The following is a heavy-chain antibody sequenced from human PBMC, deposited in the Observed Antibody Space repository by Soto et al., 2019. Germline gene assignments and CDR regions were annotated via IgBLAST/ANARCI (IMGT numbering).Heavy chain of an antibody. J-gene: IGHJ3*02. Sequence: QVQLVQSGAEVKRSGASVRISCKASGYTFNRHDINWVRQATGQGPEWIGWMNPNSGNTGYAQKFNGRVTMTRDSSITTAYMDLSSLTSEDTAIYYCAREGLYGSIQDNTFDIWGQGTMVSVSS. V-gene: IGHV1-8*01. CDR3: AREGLYGSIQDNTFDI. CDR1: GYTFNRHD. D-gene: IGHD6-19*01. CDR2: MNPNSGNT.